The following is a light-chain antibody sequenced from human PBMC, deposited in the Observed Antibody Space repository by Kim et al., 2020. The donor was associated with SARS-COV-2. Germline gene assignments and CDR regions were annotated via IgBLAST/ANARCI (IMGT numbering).Light chain of an antibody. V-gene: IGKV1-5*03. J-gene: IGKJ3*01. CDR1: QSMYIT. CDR3: QQYNKYPWT. CDR2: KAS. Sequence: VGDTVPLTCVGRQSMYITLAWCQKKPGTAPQLLIYKASSLQSGAPSRFSGGGSRAEITLTISRLQRDVFAPYYSQQYNKYPWTFGPRTKVDSK.